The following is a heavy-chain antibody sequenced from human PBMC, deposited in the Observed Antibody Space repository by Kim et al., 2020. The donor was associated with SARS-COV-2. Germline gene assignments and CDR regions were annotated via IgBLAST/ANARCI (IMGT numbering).Heavy chain of an antibody. CDR1: GFTFSSYD. V-gene: IGHV3-13*01. CDR3: ARANYYDSSGYYNYYYGMDV. D-gene: IGHD3-22*01. J-gene: IGHJ6*02. Sequence: GGSLRLSCAASGFTFSSYDMHWVRQATGKGLEWVSAIGTAGDTYYPGSVKGRFTISRENAKNSLYLQMNSLRAGDTAVYYCARANYYDSSGYYNYYYGMDVWGQGTTVTVS. CDR2: IGTAGDT.